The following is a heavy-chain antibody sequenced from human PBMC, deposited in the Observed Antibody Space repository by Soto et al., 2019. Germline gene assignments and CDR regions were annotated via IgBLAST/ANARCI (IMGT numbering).Heavy chain of an antibody. D-gene: IGHD3-3*01. V-gene: IGHV3-11*01. CDR3: AGYYDFWSGNNWFDP. Sequence: GGSLRLSCAASGFTFSDYYMSWIRQAPGKGLEWVSYISSSGSTIYYADSVKGRFTISRDNAKNSLYLQMNSLRAEDTAVYYCAGYYDFWSGNNWFDPWGQGTLVTVSS. CDR2: ISSSGSTI. J-gene: IGHJ5*02. CDR1: GFTFSDYY.